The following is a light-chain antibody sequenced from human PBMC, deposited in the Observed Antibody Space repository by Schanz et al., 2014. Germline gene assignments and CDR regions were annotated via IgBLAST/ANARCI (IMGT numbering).Light chain of an antibody. J-gene: IGKJ5*01. CDR2: AAS. CDR3: QQYGTSPIT. CDR1: QSISTN. V-gene: IGKV3-20*01. Sequence: EVLMTQSPATLSVSPGERATLSCRASQSISTNLAWYQQRPGQAPRLLIYAASTRATGIPDRFSGSGSGTDFTLTISRLEPDDFAVYYCQQYGTSPITFGQGTRLEI.